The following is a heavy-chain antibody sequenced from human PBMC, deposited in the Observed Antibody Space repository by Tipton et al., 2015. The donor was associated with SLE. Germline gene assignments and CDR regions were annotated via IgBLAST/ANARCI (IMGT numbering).Heavy chain of an antibody. Sequence: GSLRLSCTVSGGSLSSYYWSWIRQSPEKGLEWIGYLSYSGSTNYNPSLESRVTISVDTSKNQFSLKLSSVTAADTAVYYCATQGYYDSSFDYWGQGTLVTVSS. D-gene: IGHD3-16*01. CDR3: ATQGYYDSSFDY. J-gene: IGHJ4*02. CDR1: GGSLSSYY. CDR2: LSYSGST. V-gene: IGHV4-59*08.